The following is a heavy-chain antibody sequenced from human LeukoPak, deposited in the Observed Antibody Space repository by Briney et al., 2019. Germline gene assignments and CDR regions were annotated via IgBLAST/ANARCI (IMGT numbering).Heavy chain of an antibody. J-gene: IGHJ4*02. D-gene: IGHD2-2*01. V-gene: IGHV3-23*01. Sequence: SGGSLRLSCAASGFAFSTYAMSWVRQAPGKGLEWVSAISGSGGSTYYADSVKGRFTISRDNSKNTLYLQMNSLGAEDTAVYYCANDIVVVPAARGPRDYFDYWGQGTLVTVSS. CDR2: ISGSGGST. CDR1: GFAFSTYA. CDR3: ANDIVVVPAARGPRDYFDY.